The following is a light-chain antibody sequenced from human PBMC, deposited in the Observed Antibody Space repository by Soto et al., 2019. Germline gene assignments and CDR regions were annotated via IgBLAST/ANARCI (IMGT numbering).Light chain of an antibody. CDR1: QGISSY. J-gene: IGKJ1*01. CDR2: KAS. V-gene: IGKV1-5*03. Sequence: DIQLTQSPSFLSASVGDRVTITCRASQGISSYLAWYQQKPGKAPKLLIYKASSLESGVPSRFSGSGSGTEFTLTISSLQPDDFATYYCQQYNSYSWTFGQGAKVDNK. CDR3: QQYNSYSWT.